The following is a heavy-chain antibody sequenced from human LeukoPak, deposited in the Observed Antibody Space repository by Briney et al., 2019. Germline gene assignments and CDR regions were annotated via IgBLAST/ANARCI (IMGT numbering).Heavy chain of an antibody. J-gene: IGHJ4*02. D-gene: IGHD6-19*01. CDR1: GFTFSSYW. Sequence: GGSLRLSCAASGFTFSSYWMSWVRQAPGKGLEWVANIKQDGSEKYYVDSVKGRFTISRDNAKSSLYLQMNSLRAEDTAVYYCARKLRYSSGWTVDYWGQGTLVTVSS. CDR3: ARKLRYSSGWTVDY. V-gene: IGHV3-7*01. CDR2: IKQDGSEK.